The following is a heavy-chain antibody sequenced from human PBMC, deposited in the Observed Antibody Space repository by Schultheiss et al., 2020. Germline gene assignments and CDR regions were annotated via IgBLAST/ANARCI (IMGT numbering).Heavy chain of an antibody. CDR1: GFSFRSHG. CDR3: ARVAVAGSGSSAEYLDY. V-gene: IGHV3-33*01. J-gene: IGHJ4*02. Sequence: GESLKIPCAASGFSFRSHGMHWVRQAPGRGLEWVAVIWNDGSKKYYEDSVKGRFTISRDNSKSTLHLQMNSLRVEDTAVYYCARVAVAGSGSSAEYLDYWGQGTLVNGYS. CDR2: IWNDGSKK. D-gene: IGHD6-19*01.